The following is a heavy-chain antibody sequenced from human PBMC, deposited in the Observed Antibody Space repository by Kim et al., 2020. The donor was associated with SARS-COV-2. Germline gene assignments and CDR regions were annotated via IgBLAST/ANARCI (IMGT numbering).Heavy chain of an antibody. CDR3: ARKQDTTTWTFDY. D-gene: IGHD2-15*01. CDR2: TYYRSKWYD. V-gene: IGHV6-1*01. CDR1: GDSVSSNTAT. Sequence: SQTLSLTCAISGDSVSSNTATWNWIRQSPSRGLEWLGRTYYRSKWYDDYALSVKSRITINPDTYNNQFSLQLNSVTPEDTAVYYCARKQDTTTWTFDYWGQGTLVTVSS. J-gene: IGHJ4*02.